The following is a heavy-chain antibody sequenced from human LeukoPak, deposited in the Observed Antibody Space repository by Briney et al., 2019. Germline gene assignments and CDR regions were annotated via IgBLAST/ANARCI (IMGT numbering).Heavy chain of an antibody. V-gene: IGHV3-9*01. CDR2: SSWNSGTI. CDR3: AKDLAVGTSPRVYAFDV. J-gene: IGHJ3*01. CDR1: EFTFSDYA. Sequence: PGGSLRLSCAASEFTFSDYAMHWVRQVPGKGLEWVGGSSWNSGTIAYGESVKGRATISRDNARNSLYLEVNSLRVEDTALYYCAKDLAVGTSPRVYAFDVWGQGSLVTVSS. D-gene: IGHD1/OR15-1a*01.